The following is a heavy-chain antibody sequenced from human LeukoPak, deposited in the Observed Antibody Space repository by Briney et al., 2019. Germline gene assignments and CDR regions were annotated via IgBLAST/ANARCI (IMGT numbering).Heavy chain of an antibody. V-gene: IGHV4-39*07. Sequence: SETLSLTCTVSGGSISSSSYDWGWLRQPPGRGREGMGSIYYSGSTYYNPSLKSRVTISVDTSKNQFSLKLSSVTVADTAIYYCARGQGATVPQVGKNWFDPWGQGTRVTVSS. CDR3: ARGQGATVPQVGKNWFDP. CDR2: IYYSGST. CDR1: GGSISSSSYD. D-gene: IGHD1-26*01. J-gene: IGHJ5*02.